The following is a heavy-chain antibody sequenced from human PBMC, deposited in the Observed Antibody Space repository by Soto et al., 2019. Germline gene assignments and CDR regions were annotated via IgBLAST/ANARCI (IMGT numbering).Heavy chain of an antibody. V-gene: IGHV3-30*03. D-gene: IGHD5-18*01. J-gene: IGHJ4*02. CDR1: GFTFSSYG. CDR3: ARDLHVDTAMVSLPY. CDR2: ISYDGSNK. Sequence: GGSLRLSCAASGFTFSSYGMHWVRQAPGKGLEWVAVISYDGSNKYYADSVKGRFTISRDNSKNTLYLQMNSLKTEDTAVYYCARDLHVDTAMVSLPYWGQGTLVTVS.